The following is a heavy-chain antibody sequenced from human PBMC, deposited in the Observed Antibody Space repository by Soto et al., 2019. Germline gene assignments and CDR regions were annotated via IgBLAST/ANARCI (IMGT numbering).Heavy chain of an antibody. J-gene: IGHJ5*02. V-gene: IGHV6-1*01. CDR2: TYYRSKWYN. CDR3: ARSPISITMIVVVNNWSDP. CDR1: GNSVSSNSAA. Sequence: PSQTLSLTCSISGNSVSSNSAAWNWIRQSPSRGLEWLGRTYYRSKWYNDYAVSVKSRITINPDTSKNQFSLQLNSVTPEDTAVYYCARSPISITMIVVVNNWSDPWGQGTLVTVSS. D-gene: IGHD3-22*01.